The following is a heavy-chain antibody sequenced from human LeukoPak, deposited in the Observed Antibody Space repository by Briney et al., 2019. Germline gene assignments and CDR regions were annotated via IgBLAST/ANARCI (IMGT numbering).Heavy chain of an antibody. D-gene: IGHD3-9*01. CDR3: ARDGPYYDILTATGTSYFDY. CDR2: ISYVGSNK. J-gene: IGHJ4*02. CDR1: GFTFSSYA. V-gene: IGHV3-30*04. Sequence: PGRSLRLSCAASGFTFSSYAMHWVRQAPGKGLEWVAVISYVGSNKYYADSVKGRFTISRDNSKNTLYLQMNSLRAEDTAVYYCARDGPYYDILTATGTSYFDYWGQGTLVTVSS.